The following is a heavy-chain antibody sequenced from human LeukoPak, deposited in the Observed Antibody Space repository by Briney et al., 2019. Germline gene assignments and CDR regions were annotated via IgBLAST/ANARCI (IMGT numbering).Heavy chain of an antibody. V-gene: IGHV4-4*02. J-gene: IGHJ3*02. CDR2: IYHSGST. D-gene: IGHD5-18*01. CDR1: GGSISSSNW. Sequence: PSETLSLTCAVSGGSISSSNWWSWVRQPPGKGLEWIGEIYHSGSTNYNPSLKSRVTISVDKSKNQFSLKLSSVTAADTAVYYCARVGYSYGSVDAFDIWGQGTMVTVSS. CDR3: ARVGYSYGSVDAFDI.